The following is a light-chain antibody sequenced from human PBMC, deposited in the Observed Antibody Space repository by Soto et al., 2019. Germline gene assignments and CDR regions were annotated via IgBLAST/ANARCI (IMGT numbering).Light chain of an antibody. Sequence: QSALTQPASVSGSPGQSITISCTGTSSDVGGYHYVSWYQQHPGKAPKLMIYEVSNRPSGVSDRFSGSKSGNTASLTISGLQAEDEADYYCSSYTINSLYVFGTGTKVTVL. CDR3: SSYTINSLYV. J-gene: IGLJ1*01. CDR2: EVS. V-gene: IGLV2-14*01. CDR1: SSDVGGYHY.